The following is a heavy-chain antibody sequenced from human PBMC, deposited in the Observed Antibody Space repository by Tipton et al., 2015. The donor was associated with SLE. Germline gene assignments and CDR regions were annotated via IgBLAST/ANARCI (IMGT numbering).Heavy chain of an antibody. CDR3: ARGGDCSGGSCYSDWYFDL. J-gene: IGHJ2*01. Sequence: TLSLTCTVSGGSISSGGYYWSWIRQHPGKGLEWIGYIYYSGSTYYNPSLKSRVTISVDRSKNQFSLKLSSVTAADTAVYYCARGGDCSGGSCYSDWYFDLWGQGTLVTVSS. V-gene: IGHV4-31*03. D-gene: IGHD2-15*01. CDR1: GGSISSGGYY. CDR2: IYYSGST.